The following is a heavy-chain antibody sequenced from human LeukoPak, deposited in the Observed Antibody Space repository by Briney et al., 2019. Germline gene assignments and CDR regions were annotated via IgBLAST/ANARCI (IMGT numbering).Heavy chain of an antibody. CDR2: ISAYNGNT. Sequence: GASVKVSCKASGYTFTSYDINWVRQATGQGLEWMGWISAYNGNTNYAQKLQGRVTMTTDTSTSTAYMELRSLRSDDTAVYYCARDRRYCSGGSCFTLGYWGQGTLVTVSS. CDR3: ARDRRYCSGGSCFTLGY. CDR1: GYTFTSYD. J-gene: IGHJ4*02. V-gene: IGHV1-18*01. D-gene: IGHD2-15*01.